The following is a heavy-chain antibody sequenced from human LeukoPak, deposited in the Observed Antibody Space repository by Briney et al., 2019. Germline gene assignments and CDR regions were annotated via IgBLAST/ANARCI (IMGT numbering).Heavy chain of an antibody. D-gene: IGHD2-15*01. CDR3: ARHSGGSVKGGAFNI. CDR1: GGSISSSSYY. Sequence: SETLSPTCTVSGGSISSSSYYWGWVRQPPGKGLEWIGSIYYSGITYYNPSLKSRVTLSVDTSKDQFSLKLSSVTAADTSVYYCARHSGGSVKGGAFNIWGKGQWSPSLQ. CDR2: IYYSGIT. J-gene: IGHJ3*02. V-gene: IGHV4-39*01.